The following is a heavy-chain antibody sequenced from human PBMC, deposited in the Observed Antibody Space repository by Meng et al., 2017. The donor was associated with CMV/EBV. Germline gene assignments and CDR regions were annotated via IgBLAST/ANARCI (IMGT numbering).Heavy chain of an antibody. J-gene: IGHJ4*02. D-gene: IGHD3-22*01. CDR1: GFTFGDYA. CDR3: TRAPADYYDSSGYYQAPDY. CDR2: IRSKAYGGTT. V-gene: IGHV3-49*04. Sequence: GESLKISCTASGFTFGDYAMSWVRRAPGKGLEWVGFIRSKAYGGTTEYAASVKGRFTISRDDSKSIAYLQMNSLKTEDTAVYYCTRAPADYYDSSGYYQAPDYWGQGTLVTVSS.